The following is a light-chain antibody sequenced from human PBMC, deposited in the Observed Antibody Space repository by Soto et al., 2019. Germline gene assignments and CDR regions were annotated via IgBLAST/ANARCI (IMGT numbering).Light chain of an antibody. Sequence: QSALTQPASVSGSPGQSITISCTGTSSDVGGYNFVSWYQQHPGKAPKLMIYEVSNRPSGVSNRFSGSKSGNTASLTISGLQAEDEAAYYCSSYTNSVTRVVFGGGTKVTVL. CDR2: EVS. CDR1: SSDVGGYNF. CDR3: SSYTNSVTRVV. V-gene: IGLV2-14*01. J-gene: IGLJ2*01.